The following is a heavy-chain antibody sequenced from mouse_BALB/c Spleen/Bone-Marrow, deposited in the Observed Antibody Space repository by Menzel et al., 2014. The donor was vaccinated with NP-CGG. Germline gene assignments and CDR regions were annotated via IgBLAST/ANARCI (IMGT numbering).Heavy chain of an antibody. CDR3: ANLGRYAMDY. J-gene: IGHJ4*01. D-gene: IGHD3-1*01. CDR1: GYTFTDYY. V-gene: IGHV1-84*02. CDR2: IYPGSGST. Sequence: VQLQQSGPELVKPGASVKISCKASGYTFTDYYINWVKQKSGQGLEWIGWIYPGSGSTKYNEKFKGKATLTVDTSSSTAYMRLSSLTSEDTAVYFCANLGRYAMDYWGQGTSVTVSS.